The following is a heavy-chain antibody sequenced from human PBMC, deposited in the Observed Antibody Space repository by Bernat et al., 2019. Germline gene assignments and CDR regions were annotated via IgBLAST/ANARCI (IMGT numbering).Heavy chain of an antibody. V-gene: IGHV3-9*01. J-gene: IGHJ6*03. CDR2: ISWNSGSI. CDR3: AKVSNPKTYYYYMDV. CDR1: GFTFGDYA. Sequence: EVQLVESGGGLVQPGRSLRLSCTASGFTFGDYAMHWVRQASGKGLEWVSGISWNSGSIGYADSVKGRFTISRDNAKNSLYLQMNSLRAEDTALYYCAKVSNPKTYYYYMDVWGKGTTVTVSS.